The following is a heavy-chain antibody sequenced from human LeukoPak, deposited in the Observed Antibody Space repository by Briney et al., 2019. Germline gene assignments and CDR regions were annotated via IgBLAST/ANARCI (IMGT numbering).Heavy chain of an antibody. J-gene: IGHJ4*02. D-gene: IGHD5-12*01. CDR1: GFTFDDYA. Sequence: GGSLRLSCAVSGFTFDDYAMHWVRQVPGKGLEWVSGISWNSETIGYADSVKGRFTISRANAKNSLYLQMNSLRAEDTALYYCATNGGGDSGYGNFDYWGQGTLVTVSS. V-gene: IGHV3-9*01. CDR3: ATNGGGDSGYGNFDY. CDR2: ISWNSETI.